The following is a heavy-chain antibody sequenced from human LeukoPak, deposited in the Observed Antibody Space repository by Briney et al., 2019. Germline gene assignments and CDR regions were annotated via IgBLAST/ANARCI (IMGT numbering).Heavy chain of an antibody. J-gene: IGHJ4*02. D-gene: IGHD3-22*01. CDR1: GFTFSSYA. CDR3: AKDIYYYDSSRERKYYFDY. Sequence: GGSLRLSCAASGFTFSSYAMSWVRQAPGKGLEWVSAISGSGGSTYYADSVKGRFTISRDNSKNTLYLQMNRLRAEDTAVYYCAKDIYYYDSSRERKYYFDYWGQGTLVTVSS. CDR2: ISGSGGST. V-gene: IGHV3-23*01.